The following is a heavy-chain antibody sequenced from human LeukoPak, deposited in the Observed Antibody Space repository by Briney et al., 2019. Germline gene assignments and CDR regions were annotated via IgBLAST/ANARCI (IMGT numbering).Heavy chain of an antibody. V-gene: IGHV3-7*01. J-gene: IGHJ4*02. D-gene: IGHD3-10*01. CDR1: GFTFGDYS. CDR3: ARDASSGSLGY. CDR2: IKQDGSEK. Sequence: GGSLRLSCTASGFTFGDYSMSWVRQAPGKGLEWVANIKQDGSEKFYVDSMKGRFTISRDNAKNSLYLQMNSLRAEDTAVYYCARDASSGSLGYWGQGTLVTVSS.